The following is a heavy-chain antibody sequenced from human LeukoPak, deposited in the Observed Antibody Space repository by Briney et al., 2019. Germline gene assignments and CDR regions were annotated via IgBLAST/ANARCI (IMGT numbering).Heavy chain of an antibody. CDR2: IIPIFGTA. Sequence: LXXMGXIIPIFGTANYAQKFQGRVTITADESTSTAYMELSSLRSEDTAVYYCARVAGTMIPYGMDVWGQGTTVTVSS. D-gene: IGHD3-22*01. CDR3: ARVAGTMIPYGMDV. J-gene: IGHJ6*02. V-gene: IGHV1-69*01.